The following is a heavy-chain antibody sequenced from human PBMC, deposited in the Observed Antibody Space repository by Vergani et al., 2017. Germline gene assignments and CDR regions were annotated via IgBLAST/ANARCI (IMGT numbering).Heavy chain of an antibody. D-gene: IGHD5-18*01. CDR1: GFTFSDYY. CDR2: ISSSGTI. Sequence: QVQLVESGGGLVKPGGSLRLSCAASGFTFSDYYMSWIRQAPGKGLEWVSYISSSGTIYYADSVKGRFTISRDNAKNSLYLQMNSLRAEDTAVYYCARSRSYGTAMARRLDYWGQGTLVTVSS. J-gene: IGHJ4*02. CDR3: ARSRSYGTAMARRLDY. V-gene: IGHV3-11*01.